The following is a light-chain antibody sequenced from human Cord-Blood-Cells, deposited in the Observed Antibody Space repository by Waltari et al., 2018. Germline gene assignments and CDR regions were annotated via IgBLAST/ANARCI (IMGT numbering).Light chain of an antibody. J-gene: IGKJ4*01. Sequence: DIQMTQSPSSLSASVGDRVTITFRASQGISSSLNWYQQKPGKAPKLLIYAASSVQSGVPSRFSGSGSGTDFSLTISSLQPEDFATYYCQQSYSTPLTVGGGTKVEIK. V-gene: IGKV1-39*01. CDR1: QGISSS. CDR3: QQSYSTPLT. CDR2: AAS.